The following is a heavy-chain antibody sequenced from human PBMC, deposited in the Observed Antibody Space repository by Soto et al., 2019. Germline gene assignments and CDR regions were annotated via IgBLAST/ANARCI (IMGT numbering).Heavy chain of an antibody. CDR2: IYTSGST. Sequence: PSETLSLTCTVSGGSISSYYWSWIRQPAGKGLEWIGRIYTSGSTNYNPSLKSRVTMSVDTSKNQFSLKLSSVTAADTAVYYCARANGLRFLEWLPNWFDPWGQGTLVTVSS. J-gene: IGHJ5*02. CDR1: GGSISSYY. D-gene: IGHD3-3*01. CDR3: ARANGLRFLEWLPNWFDP. V-gene: IGHV4-4*07.